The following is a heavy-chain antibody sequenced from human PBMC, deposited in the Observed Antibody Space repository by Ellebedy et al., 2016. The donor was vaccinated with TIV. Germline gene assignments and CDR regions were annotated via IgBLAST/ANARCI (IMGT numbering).Heavy chain of an antibody. CDR2: INPNSGGT. V-gene: IGHV1-2*02. CDR3: ARDQNTAIFTFGFDY. J-gene: IGHJ4*02. D-gene: IGHD3-16*01. CDR1: GYTFTGYY. Sequence: ASVKVSXKASGYTFTGYYMHWVRQAPGQGLEWMGWINPNSGGTNYAQKFQGRVTMTRDTSISTAYMELSRLRSDDTAVYYCARDQNTAIFTFGFDYWGQGTLVTVSS.